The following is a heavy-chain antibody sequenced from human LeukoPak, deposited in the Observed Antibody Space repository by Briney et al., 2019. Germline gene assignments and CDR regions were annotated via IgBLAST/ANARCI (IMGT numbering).Heavy chain of an antibody. CDR3: ARKPAAQTFDY. D-gene: IGHD1-14*01. Sequence: SETLSLICTVSGYSISSGFHWGWIRQPPGKGLEWIGSIYHSGSTYYSPSLMSRVTISVDTSKNQFSLKVTSVTAADTAVYFCARKPAAQTFDYWGQGTLVTVSS. CDR2: IYHSGST. V-gene: IGHV4-38-2*02. J-gene: IGHJ4*02. CDR1: GYSISSGFH.